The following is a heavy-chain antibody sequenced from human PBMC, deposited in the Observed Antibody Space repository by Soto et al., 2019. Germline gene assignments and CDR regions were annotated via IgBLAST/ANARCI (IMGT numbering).Heavy chain of an antibody. CDR2: IYHSGST. V-gene: IGHV4-4*02. CDR3: ARDKAVAGGIWFDP. CDR1: GGSISSSNW. Sequence: SETLSLTCAVSGGSISSSNWWSWVRQPPGKGLEWIGEIYHSGSTNYNPSLKSRVTMSVDKSKNQFSLKLSSVTAADTAVYYCARDKAVAGGIWFDPWGQGTLVTVSS. J-gene: IGHJ5*02. D-gene: IGHD6-19*01.